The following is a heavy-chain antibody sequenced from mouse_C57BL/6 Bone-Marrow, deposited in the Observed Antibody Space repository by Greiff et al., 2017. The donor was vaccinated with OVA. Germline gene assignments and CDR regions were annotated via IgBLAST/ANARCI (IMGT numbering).Heavy chain of an antibody. V-gene: IGHV7-3*01. D-gene: IGHD1-1*01. J-gene: IGHJ1*01. CDR3: ARSPYYYGSSSGYWYFDV. CDR1: GFTFTDYY. CDR2: IRNKANGYTT. Sequence: EVQVVESGGGLVQPGGSLSLSCAASGFTFTDYYMSWVRQPPGKALEWLGFIRNKANGYTTEYSASVKGRFTISRDNYQSILYLQMNALRAEDSATYYCARSPYYYGSSSGYWYFDVGGAGTTVTVSS.